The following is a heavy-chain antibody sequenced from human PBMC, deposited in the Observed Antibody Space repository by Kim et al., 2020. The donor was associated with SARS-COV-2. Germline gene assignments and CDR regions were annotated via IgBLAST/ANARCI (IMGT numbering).Heavy chain of an antibody. D-gene: IGHD3-10*01. V-gene: IGHV4-61*01. J-gene: IGHJ4*02. Sequence: SETLSLTCTVSGGSVSSGSYYWSWIRQPPGKGLEWIGYIYYSGSTNYNPSLKSRVTISVDTSKNQFSLKLSSVTAADTAVYYCAREGTMVRGDLRDWGQGTLVTVSS. CDR2: IYYSGST. CDR1: GGSVSSGSYY. CDR3: AREGTMVRGDLRD.